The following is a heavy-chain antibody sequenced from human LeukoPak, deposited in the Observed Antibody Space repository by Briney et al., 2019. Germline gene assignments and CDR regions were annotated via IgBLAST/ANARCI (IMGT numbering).Heavy chain of an antibody. Sequence: GSLRLFCAASGFTFSNYGMHWVRQAPGKGLEWIGSIYHSGSTYYNPSLKSRVTISVDTSKNQFTLKLRSVTAADTAVYYCTRGDYYYYYYMDVWGKGTTVTVSS. CDR1: GFTFSNYG. J-gene: IGHJ6*03. CDR3: TRGDYYYYYYMDV. CDR2: IYHSGST. V-gene: IGHV4-38-2*01.